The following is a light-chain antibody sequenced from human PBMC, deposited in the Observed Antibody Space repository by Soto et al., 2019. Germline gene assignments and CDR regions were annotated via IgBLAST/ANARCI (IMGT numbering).Light chain of an antibody. V-gene: IGLV2-14*01. J-gene: IGLJ3*02. CDR1: SSDVGRYDY. Sequence: QSALAQPASVSGSPGQSITISCTGTSSDVGRYDYVSWYQQYPGNAPKLIIYAVSNRPSGVSNRFSGSKSGNTASLTISGLQAEDEADYYCSSYTVSTTLEVFGGGTQLTVL. CDR2: AVS. CDR3: SSYTVSTTLEV.